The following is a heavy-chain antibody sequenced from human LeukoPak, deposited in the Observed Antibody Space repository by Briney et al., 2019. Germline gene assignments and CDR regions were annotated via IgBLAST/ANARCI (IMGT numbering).Heavy chain of an antibody. CDR2: ISSSSSYI. Sequence: KPGGSLRLSCAASGFTFSSYSMNWVRQAPGKGLEWVSSISSSSSYIYYADSVKGRFTISRDNAKNSLYLRMNSLRAEDTAVYYCARVAGTEVDYWGQGTLVTVSS. D-gene: IGHD6-19*01. CDR3: ARVAGTEVDY. V-gene: IGHV3-21*01. CDR1: GFTFSSYS. J-gene: IGHJ4*02.